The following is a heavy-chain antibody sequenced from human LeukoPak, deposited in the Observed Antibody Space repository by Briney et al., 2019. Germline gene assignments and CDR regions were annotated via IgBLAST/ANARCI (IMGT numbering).Heavy chain of an antibody. V-gene: IGHV1-18*01. CDR2: ISAYNGNT. Sequence: GASVKVSCKASGYTFTSYDINWVRQAPGQGLEWMGWISAYNGNTNYAQKLQGRVTMTTDTSTSTAYMELRSLRSDDTAVYYCARDRFPWMRDWFDPWGQGTLVTVSS. CDR1: GYTFTSYD. D-gene: IGHD5-12*01. CDR3: ARDRFPWMRDWFDP. J-gene: IGHJ5*02.